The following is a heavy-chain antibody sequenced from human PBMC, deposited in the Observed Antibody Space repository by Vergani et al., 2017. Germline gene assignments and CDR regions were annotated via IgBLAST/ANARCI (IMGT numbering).Heavy chain of an antibody. CDR3: ARDGVTGGNSVVGWYFDL. V-gene: IGHV4-4*02. CDR2: IYHSGST. J-gene: IGHJ2*01. CDR1: GGSISSSNW. Sequence: QVQLPESGPGLVKPSGTLSLTCAVSGGSISSSNWWSWVRQPPGKGLEWIGEIYHSGSTNYNPSLKSRVTISVDKSKNQFSLKLSSVTAADTAVYYCARDGVTGGNSVVGWYFDLWGRGTLVTVSS. D-gene: IGHD4-23*01.